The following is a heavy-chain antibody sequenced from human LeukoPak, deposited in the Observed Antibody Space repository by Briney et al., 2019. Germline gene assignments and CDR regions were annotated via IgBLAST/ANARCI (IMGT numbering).Heavy chain of an antibody. D-gene: IGHD1-26*01. V-gene: IGHV1-8*01. J-gene: IGHJ4*02. Sequence: GASVKVSCKTSGYTFTNYDINWLRQASGQGPEWLGWMNPISGNVGYAQKFQGRITMTRDRSKSTAYMEMSSLRSDDTALYYCTRASRSGGDPSSDFDFWGQGTLVTVSS. CDR2: MNPISGNV. CDR3: TRASRSGGDPSSDFDF. CDR1: GYTFTNYD.